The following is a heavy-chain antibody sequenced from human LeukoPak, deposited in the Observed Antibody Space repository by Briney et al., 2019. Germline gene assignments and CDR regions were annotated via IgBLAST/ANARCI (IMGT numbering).Heavy chain of an antibody. V-gene: IGHV3-21*01. J-gene: IGHJ4*02. CDR2: ITTSSTYI. CDR3: GRGGLTAASDH. D-gene: IGHD4/OR15-4a*01. CDR1: GFTFSSYS. Sequence: GGSLRLSCAASGFTFSSYSMSWVRQAPGKGLEWVSSITTSSTYISYADSVKGRFTVSRDNAKNTLYLQMNSLSAEDTAVYYCGRGGLTAASDHWGQGTLVTVSS.